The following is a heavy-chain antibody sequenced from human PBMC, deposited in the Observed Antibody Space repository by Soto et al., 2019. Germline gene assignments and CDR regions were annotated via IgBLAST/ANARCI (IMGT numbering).Heavy chain of an antibody. CDR1: AFTFSNYD. D-gene: IGHD3-10*01. CDR3: ARDEGPSVTRFGELY. CDR2: ISYDGSNK. Sequence: GGSLRLSCAASAFTFSNYDMHWVRQAPGKGLEWVALISYDGSNKYYADSVKGRFTISRDNSKNTLYLQMNSLRPEDTAVYYCARDEGPSVTRFGELYWGQGTLVTVSS. J-gene: IGHJ1*01. V-gene: IGHV3-30*19.